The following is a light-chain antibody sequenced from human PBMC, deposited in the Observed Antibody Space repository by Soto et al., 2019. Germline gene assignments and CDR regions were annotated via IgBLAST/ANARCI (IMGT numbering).Light chain of an antibody. V-gene: IGKV3-20*01. CDR1: RSASSTY. Sequence: IVFPRSPGPLSLSPVERSTLSCRAPRSASSTYFGWYRPKPGQAPRLLIYGTSSRASGMRERFSGSGCGTDFTLTISRLEPEDFAVYYWQQCGSAWTFGQGTKVDIK. J-gene: IGKJ1*01. CDR3: QQCGSAWT. CDR2: GTS.